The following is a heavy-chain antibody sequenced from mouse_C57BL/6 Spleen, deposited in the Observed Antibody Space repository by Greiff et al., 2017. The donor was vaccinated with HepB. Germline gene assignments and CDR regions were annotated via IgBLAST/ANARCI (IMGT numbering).Heavy chain of an antibody. CDR2: INPSSGYT. Sequence: VQLQQSGAELAKPGASVKLSCKASGYTFTSYWMHWVKQRPGQGLEWIGYINPSSGYTKYNQKFKDKATLTADKSSSTAYMQLSSLTDEDSAVYDCARSDDGYLYYYAMDYWGQGTSVTVSS. J-gene: IGHJ4*01. V-gene: IGHV1-7*01. D-gene: IGHD2-3*01. CDR3: ARSDDGYLYYYAMDY. CDR1: GYTFTSYW.